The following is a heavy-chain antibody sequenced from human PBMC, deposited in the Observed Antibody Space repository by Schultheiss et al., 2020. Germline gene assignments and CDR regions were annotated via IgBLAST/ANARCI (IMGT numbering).Heavy chain of an antibody. D-gene: IGHD6-19*01. CDR1: GFTVSSNY. Sequence: GGSLRLSCAASGFTVSSNYMSWVRQAPGKGLEWVSGIICNPDNIAYADSMKGRFPVSRDNAKNSLYLQMNSLRDEDSAIYYCARVRGGWWLDYWGQGTLVTVSS. J-gene: IGHJ4*02. V-gene: IGHV3-53*01. CDR3: ARVRGGWWLDY. CDR2: ICNPDNI.